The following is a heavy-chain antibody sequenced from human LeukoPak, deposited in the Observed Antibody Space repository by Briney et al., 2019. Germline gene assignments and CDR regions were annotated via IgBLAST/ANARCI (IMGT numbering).Heavy chain of an antibody. D-gene: IGHD3-22*01. CDR3: ARDSYYYDSSGYYTSFYYFDY. V-gene: IGHV4-4*07. CDR1: GGSISSYY. CDR2: IYTSGST. Sequence: PSETLSLTCTVSGGSISSYYWSWIRQPAGKGLEWIGRIYTSGSTNYNPSLKSRVTRSVDTSKNQFSLKLSSVTAAYMAVYYCARDSYYYDSSGYYTSFYYFDYWGQGTLVTVSS. J-gene: IGHJ4*02.